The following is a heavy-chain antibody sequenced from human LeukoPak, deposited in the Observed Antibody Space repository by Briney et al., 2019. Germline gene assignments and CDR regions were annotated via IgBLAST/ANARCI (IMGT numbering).Heavy chain of an antibody. CDR2: ITSAGST. CDR1: GFTVSRNY. V-gene: IGHV3-66*01. Sequence: GGSLRLSCAASGFTVSRNYMSWARLAPGRGLEWVSIITSAGSTHYATSVKGRFTISRDNSKNTVYLQMNSLRAEDTAVYYCATRGLSGYYYGMDVWGQGTTVTVSS. CDR3: ATRGLSGYYYGMDV. D-gene: IGHD3/OR15-3a*01. J-gene: IGHJ6*02.